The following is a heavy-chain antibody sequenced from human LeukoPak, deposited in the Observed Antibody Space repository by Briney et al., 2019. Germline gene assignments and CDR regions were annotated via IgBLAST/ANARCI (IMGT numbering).Heavy chain of an antibody. CDR3: ARAAYSSSRPGAFDI. CDR1: GFTFSSYS. V-gene: IGHV3-21*01. J-gene: IGHJ3*02. Sequence: GGSLRLSCAASGFTFSSYSMNWVRRAPGKGLKWVSSISSSSSYIYYADSVKGRFTISRDNAKNPRYLQMNSVRAEDTAVYYCARAAYSSSRPGAFDIWGQGTMVTVSS. CDR2: ISSSSSYI. D-gene: IGHD6-6*01.